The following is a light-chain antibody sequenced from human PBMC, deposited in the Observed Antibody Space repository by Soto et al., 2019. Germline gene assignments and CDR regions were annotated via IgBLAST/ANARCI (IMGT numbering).Light chain of an antibody. J-gene: IGLJ1*01. CDR1: SSNVGGYNF. V-gene: IGLV2-14*01. CDR3: GSYTSSGARV. CDR2: DVS. Sequence: QSALTQPASVSGSPGQSITISCTGTSSNVGGYNFVSWYQQHTGKAPKLMIYDVSNRPSGVSNRFSGSKSGNTASLTISGLQAEDEADYYCGSYTSSGARVFGSGTKVTVL.